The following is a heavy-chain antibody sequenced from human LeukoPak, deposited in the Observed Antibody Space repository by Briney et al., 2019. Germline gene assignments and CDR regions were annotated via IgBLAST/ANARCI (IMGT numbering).Heavy chain of an antibody. D-gene: IGHD3-9*01. V-gene: IGHV3-11*04. CDR2: ISSSGSTI. CDR1: GFTFSDYY. Sequence: PGRSLRLSCAASGFTFSDYYMSWIRQAPGKGLEWVSYISSSGSTIYYADSVKGRFTISRDNAKNSLYLQMNSLRAEDTAVYYCTRGYLEWFYFDYWGQGTLVTVSS. J-gene: IGHJ4*02. CDR3: TRGYLEWFYFDY.